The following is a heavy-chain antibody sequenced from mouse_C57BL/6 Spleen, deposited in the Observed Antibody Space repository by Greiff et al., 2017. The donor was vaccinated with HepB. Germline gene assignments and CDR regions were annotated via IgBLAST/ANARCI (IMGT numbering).Heavy chain of an antibody. CDR1: GYSITSGYY. J-gene: IGHJ1*03. V-gene: IGHV3-6*01. CDR2: ISYDGSN. CDR3: ARDDDYDGLSFDV. D-gene: IGHD2-4*01. Sequence: VQLKESGPGLVKPSQSLSLTCSVTGYSITSGYYWNWIRQFPGNKLEWMGYISYDGSNNYNPSLKNRISITRDTSKNQFFLKLNSVTTEDTATYYCARDDDYDGLSFDVWGTGTTVTVSS.